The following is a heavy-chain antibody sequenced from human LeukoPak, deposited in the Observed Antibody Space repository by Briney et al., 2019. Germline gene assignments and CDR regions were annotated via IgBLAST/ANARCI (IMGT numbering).Heavy chain of an antibody. Sequence: SETLSLTCTVSGGSISSYYWSWIRQPPGKGLEWIGYIYYSGSTNYNPSLKSRVTISVDTSKNQFSLKLSSVTAADTAVYYYARGLELRSPFDYWGQGTLVTVSS. V-gene: IGHV4-59*08. CDR2: IYYSGST. CDR3: ARGLELRSPFDY. D-gene: IGHD1-7*01. J-gene: IGHJ4*02. CDR1: GGSISSYY.